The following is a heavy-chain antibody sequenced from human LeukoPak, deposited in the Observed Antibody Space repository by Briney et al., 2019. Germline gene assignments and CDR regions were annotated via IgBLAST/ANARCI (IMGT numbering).Heavy chain of an antibody. CDR2: ISGSGGST. Sequence: GGSLRLSCAASGFTFSSYAMSWVRQAPGKGLEWVSAISGSGGSTYYADSVKGRFTISRDNSTTTLYLQMNSLRAEPTAVYYCARTEVQLSSSSMDVWGKGTPVTLSS. CDR3: ARTEVQLSSSSMDV. J-gene: IGHJ6*03. CDR1: GFTFSSYA. V-gene: IGHV3-23*01. D-gene: IGHD5-18*01.